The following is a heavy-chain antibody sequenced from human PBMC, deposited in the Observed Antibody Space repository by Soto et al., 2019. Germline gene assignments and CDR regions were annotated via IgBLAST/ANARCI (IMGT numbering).Heavy chain of an antibody. J-gene: IGHJ3*02. CDR2: IYPGDSDT. CDR3: ARQREMNGYSHVPFDI. V-gene: IGHV5-51*01. CDR1: GYSFTDYW. Sequence: GESLKISCKASGYSFTDYWIGWVRQMPGKGLEWMGIIYPGDSDTKYSPSFQGQVTISADKSISTAYLQWSSLKASDTAMYYCARQREMNGYSHVPFDIWGQGTMVTFSS. D-gene: IGHD3-9*01.